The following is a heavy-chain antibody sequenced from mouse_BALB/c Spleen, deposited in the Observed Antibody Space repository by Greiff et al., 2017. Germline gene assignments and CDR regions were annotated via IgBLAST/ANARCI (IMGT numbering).Heavy chain of an antibody. Sequence: ESGPGLVKPSQSLSLTCSVTGYSITSGYYWNWIRQFPGNKLEWMGYISYDGSNNYNPSLKNRISITRDTSKNQFFLKLNSVTTEDTATYYCARDLGDYDDWGQGTTLTVSS. D-gene: IGHD2-4*01. CDR1: GYSITSGYY. CDR3: ARDLGDYDD. CDR2: ISYDGSN. J-gene: IGHJ2*01. V-gene: IGHV3-6*02.